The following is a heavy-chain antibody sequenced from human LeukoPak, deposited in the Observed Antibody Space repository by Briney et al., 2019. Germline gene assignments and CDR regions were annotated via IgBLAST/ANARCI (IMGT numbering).Heavy chain of an antibody. CDR1: GASISSYY. D-gene: IGHD5-24*01. CDR3: ARYPFDGYNYYFDY. J-gene: IGHJ4*02. Sequence: SETLSLTCTVSGASISSYYWSWIRQPPGKGLEWIGYIYYSGSSNYNPSLKSRVTISVATSKNQFSLKLSSVTAADTAVYYCARYPFDGYNYYFDYWGQGTLVTVSS. V-gene: IGHV4-59*01. CDR2: IYYSGSS.